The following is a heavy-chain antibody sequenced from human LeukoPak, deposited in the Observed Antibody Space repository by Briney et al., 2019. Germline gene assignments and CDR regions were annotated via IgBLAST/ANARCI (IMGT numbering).Heavy chain of an antibody. D-gene: IGHD1-14*01. J-gene: IGHJ4*02. CDR1: GGSISSYY. V-gene: IGHV4-59*06. CDR3: AGGGRTGTTSPLFDY. Sequence: SETLSLTCTVSGGSISSYYWSWIRQHPGKGLEWIGYIYYSGSTYYNPSLKSRVTISVDTSKNQFSLKLSSVTAADTAVYYCAGGGRTGTTSPLFDYWAREPWSPSPQ. CDR2: IYYSGST.